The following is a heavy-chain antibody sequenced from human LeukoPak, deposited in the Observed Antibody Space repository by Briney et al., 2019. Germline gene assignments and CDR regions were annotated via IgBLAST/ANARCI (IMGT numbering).Heavy chain of an antibody. Sequence: ASVKVSCKASGYTFSGYYMHWVRQAPGQGLEWMGWINPNSGGANYAQKFQGRVTMPKDTSISTAYMELSRLTSDDTAVYYCARERPVEMATIIDYWGQGTLVTVSS. CDR2: INPNSGGA. D-gene: IGHD5-24*01. V-gene: IGHV1-2*02. J-gene: IGHJ4*02. CDR3: ARERPVEMATIIDY. CDR1: GYTFSGYY.